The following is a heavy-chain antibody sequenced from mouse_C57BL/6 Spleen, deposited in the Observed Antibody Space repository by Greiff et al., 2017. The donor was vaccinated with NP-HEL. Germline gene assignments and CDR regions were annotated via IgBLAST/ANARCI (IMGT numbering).Heavy chain of an antibody. Sequence: VQLVESGPELVKPGASVKISCKASGYSFTSYYIHWVKQRPGQGLEWIGWIYPGSGNTKYNEQFTGKATLTAETSSCTAYMQLSSLPSEDSAVYYGARDGDDGPPAWFAYWGQGTLVTVSA. J-gene: IGHJ3*01. D-gene: IGHD2-3*01. V-gene: IGHV1-66*01. CDR3: ARDGDDGPPAWFAY. CDR2: IYPGSGNT. CDR1: GYSFTSYY.